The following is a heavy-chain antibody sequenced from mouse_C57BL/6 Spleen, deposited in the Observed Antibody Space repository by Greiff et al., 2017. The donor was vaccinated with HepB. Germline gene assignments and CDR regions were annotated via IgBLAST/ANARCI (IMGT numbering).Heavy chain of an antibody. CDR1: GFSLTSYG. J-gene: IGHJ4*01. D-gene: IGHD1-1*01. CDR3: ARQGITTGDYYAMDY. V-gene: IGHV2-6-1*01. Sequence: VQLQESGPGLVAPSQSLSITCTVSGFSLTSYGVHWVRQPPGKGLEWLVVIWSDGSTTYNSALKSRLSISKDNSKSQVFLKMNSLQTDDTAMYYCARQGITTGDYYAMDYWGQGTSVTVSS. CDR2: IWSDGST.